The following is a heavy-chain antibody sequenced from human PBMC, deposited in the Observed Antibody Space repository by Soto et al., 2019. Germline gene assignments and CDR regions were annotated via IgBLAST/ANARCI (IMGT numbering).Heavy chain of an antibody. CDR1: GFTFSEHY. D-gene: IGHD1-26*01. V-gene: IGHV3-72*01. CDR3: ARIRLVGRTNRDRYFEY. CDR2: IKNKANSYST. Sequence: EVQLVESGGGLVQPGGSLRLSCAASGFTFSEHYMDWVRQAPGQGLEWIGRIKNKANSYSTEYAASVQVRFTISTDDSKNSLYLQMNSLKTDDTAVYYCARIRLVGRTNRDRYFEYWGQGTLVTVSS. J-gene: IGHJ4*02.